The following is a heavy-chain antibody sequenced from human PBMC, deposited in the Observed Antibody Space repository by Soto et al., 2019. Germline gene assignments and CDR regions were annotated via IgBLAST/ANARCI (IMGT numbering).Heavy chain of an antibody. CDR3: TREADDGGYCSGGSCSPARWFDP. J-gene: IGHJ5*02. Sequence: QVQLVESGGGVVQPGRSLRLSCAASGFTFSSYAMHWVRQAPGKGLEWVAVISYDGSNKYYADSVKGRFTISRDNSKNTLYLQMNSLRAEDTAVYYCTREADDGGYCSGGSCSPARWFDPWGQGTLVTVSS. CDR2: ISYDGSNK. CDR1: GFTFSSYA. D-gene: IGHD2-15*01. V-gene: IGHV3-30-3*01.